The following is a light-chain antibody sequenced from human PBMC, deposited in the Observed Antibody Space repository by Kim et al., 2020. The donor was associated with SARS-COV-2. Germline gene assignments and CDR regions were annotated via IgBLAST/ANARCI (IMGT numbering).Light chain of an antibody. J-gene: IGKJ2*01. Sequence: SASVGDGVTITCRASQSISSWLAWYQQKPGKAPKLLIDKATSLESGVPSRFSGSGSGTEFTLTISSLQPDDFATYYCQQYNSYPYTFGQGTKLEI. CDR1: QSISSW. CDR2: KAT. CDR3: QQYNSYPYT. V-gene: IGKV1-5*03.